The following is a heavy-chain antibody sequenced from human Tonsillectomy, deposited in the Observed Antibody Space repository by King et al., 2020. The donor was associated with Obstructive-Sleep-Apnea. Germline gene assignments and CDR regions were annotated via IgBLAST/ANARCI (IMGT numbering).Heavy chain of an antibody. CDR3: AKEGGGSGIYWVDS. V-gene: IGHV3-23*04. CDR2: INTCGTT. Sequence: VQLVESGGGMVQPGGSLRLSCLASGFTFSSYAINWVRQAPGKGLEGVSAINTCGTTFSAASVRGRFTISRDNSKYTVNLQVNSLRAEDTALYYCAKEGGGSGIYWVDSWGQGTLVTVSS. J-gene: IGHJ4*02. D-gene: IGHD3-10*01. CDR1: GFTFSSYA.